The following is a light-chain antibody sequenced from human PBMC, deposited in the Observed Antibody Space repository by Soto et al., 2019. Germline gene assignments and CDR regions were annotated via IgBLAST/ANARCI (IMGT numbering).Light chain of an antibody. CDR1: SSDIGGYNY. CDR2: EVS. J-gene: IGLJ1*01. Sequence: QSVLTQPASVSGSPGQSITISCTGTSSDIGGYNYVSWYQQHPGKASKLMIYEVSNRPSGVSNRFSGSKSGNTASLTISGLQAEDGADYYCSSYTSSSTYVFGTGTKSPS. CDR3: SSYTSSSTYV. V-gene: IGLV2-14*01.